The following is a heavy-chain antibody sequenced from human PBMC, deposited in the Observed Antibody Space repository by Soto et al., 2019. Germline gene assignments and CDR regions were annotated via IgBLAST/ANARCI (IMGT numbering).Heavy chain of an antibody. CDR3: ARDQYCSSTSCYTDYYYYYGMDV. D-gene: IGHD2-2*02. Sequence: GWSLRLSCAASGFTFSSYWMSWVRQAPGKGLEWVANIKQDGSEKYYVDSVKGRFTISRDNAKNSLYLQMNSLRAEDTAVYYCARDQYCSSTSCYTDYYYYYGMDVWGQGTTVTVSS. V-gene: IGHV3-7*01. CDR2: IKQDGSEK. CDR1: GFTFSSYW. J-gene: IGHJ6*02.